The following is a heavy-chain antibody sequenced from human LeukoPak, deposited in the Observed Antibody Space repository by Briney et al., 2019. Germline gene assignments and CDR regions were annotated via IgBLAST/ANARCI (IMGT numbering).Heavy chain of an antibody. J-gene: IGHJ5*02. V-gene: IGHV3-74*01. CDR3: ASAPAEGDYVNWFDP. CDR2: INSDGSTT. Sequence: GGSLRLSCAASGFTFSSYWMHWVRQTPGKGLVWVSRINSDGSTTSYADSVKGRFTISRDNAKNTLYLQMSSLRAEDTAVYYCASAPAEGDYVNWFDPWGQGTLVTVSS. CDR1: GFTFSSYW. D-gene: IGHD4-17*01.